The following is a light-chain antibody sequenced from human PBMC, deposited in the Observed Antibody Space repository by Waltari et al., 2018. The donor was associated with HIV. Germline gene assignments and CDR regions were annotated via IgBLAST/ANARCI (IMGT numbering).Light chain of an antibody. CDR1: QSVSSTY. Sequence: IVLTQSPGTLSLSPGERATLSCRASQSVSSTYLAWYQQKPGQAPRLLIYGASTRATGIPDRFSGSGSGTDFTLTISRLEPEDFATYYCQQSYSTPDTFGQGTKLEIK. CDR3: QQSYSTPDT. J-gene: IGKJ2*01. CDR2: GAS. V-gene: IGKV3-20*01.